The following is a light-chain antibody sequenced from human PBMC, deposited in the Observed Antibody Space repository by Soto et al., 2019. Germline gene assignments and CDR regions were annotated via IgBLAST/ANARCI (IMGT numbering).Light chain of an antibody. V-gene: IGKV1-33*01. CDR1: QDISNY. Sequence: DIQMTQSPSSLSASVGDRVTITCQASQDISNYLNWYQQKPGKAPKLLIYDASNLERGVPSRFSGSGSGTDFTFTISSLQPEDIETYYCQQYDTLLTFGPGTKVDIK. J-gene: IGKJ3*01. CDR2: DAS. CDR3: QQYDTLLT.